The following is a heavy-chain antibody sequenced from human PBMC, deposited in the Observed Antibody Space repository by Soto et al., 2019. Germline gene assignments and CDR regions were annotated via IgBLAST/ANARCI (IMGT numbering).Heavy chain of an antibody. CDR2: INHLGSI. J-gene: IGHJ6*03. CDR1: GESLSDYF. V-gene: IGHV4-34*01. D-gene: IGHD2-21*01. Sequence: AETLSLTFVVSGESLSDYFWSWIRQPPGMALEWIGEINHLGSINYNPSLKSRVTMSVDTSKNQFSLTLNSVTAADTATYYCARGGISHWAYFYYMDVWDRGTTVTISS. CDR3: ARGGISHWAYFYYMDV.